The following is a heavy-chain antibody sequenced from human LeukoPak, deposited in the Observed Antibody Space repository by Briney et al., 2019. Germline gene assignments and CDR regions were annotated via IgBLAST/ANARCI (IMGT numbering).Heavy chain of an antibody. J-gene: IGHJ4*02. CDR2: SESKVDGGTP. V-gene: IGHV3-15*04. D-gene: IGHD6-19*01. Sequence: GGSLRLSCATSGFIFSNAWMSWVRQAPGKGLEWVGHSESKVDGGTPDYAAPVKGRFIISRDDSRSALYLQMNSLKTEDTAVYYCTTHRDYSSGFNFDYWAREPWSPSPQ. CDR3: TTHRDYSSGFNFDY. CDR1: GFIFSNAW.